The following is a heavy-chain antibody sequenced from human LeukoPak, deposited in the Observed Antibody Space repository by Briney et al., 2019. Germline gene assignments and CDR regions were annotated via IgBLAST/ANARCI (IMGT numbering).Heavy chain of an antibody. V-gene: IGHV3-66*01. CDR3: ASSSRSRNYYYGMDV. D-gene: IGHD6-6*01. CDR2: IYSGGST. CDR1: GFTFSSYA. Sequence: GGSLRLSCAASGFTFSSYAMSWVRQAPGKGLEWVSVIYSGGSTYYADSVKGRFTISRDNSKNTLYLQMNSLRAEDTAVYYCASSSRSRNYYYGMDVWGQGTTVTVSS. J-gene: IGHJ6*02.